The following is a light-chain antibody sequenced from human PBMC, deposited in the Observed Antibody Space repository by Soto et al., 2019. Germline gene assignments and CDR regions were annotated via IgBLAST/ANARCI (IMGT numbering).Light chain of an antibody. CDR3: QQYYSYPFT. CDR1: QGISSY. Sequence: AIRMTQSPSSFSASTGDRVTITCRASQGISSYLAWYQQKPWKAPKLLIYAASTLQSGVPSRFSGSGSGTDFTLTISCLQSEDVANYYCQQYYSYPFTFGPGTKVDIK. CDR2: AAS. J-gene: IGKJ3*01. V-gene: IGKV1-8*01.